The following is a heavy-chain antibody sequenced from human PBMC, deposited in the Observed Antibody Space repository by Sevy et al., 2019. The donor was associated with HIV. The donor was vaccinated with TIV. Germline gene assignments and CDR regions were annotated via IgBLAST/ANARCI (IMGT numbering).Heavy chain of an antibody. CDR1: GGSFSGYY. Sequence: SETLSLTCAVYGGSFSGYYWSWIRQPPGKGLEWIGEINHSGNTNYNPSLKSRVTISVDTSKNQFSLKLSSVTAADTAVYYCARVRSKPYYYDSSGYYVHYGMDVWGQGTTVTVSS. CDR3: ARVRSKPYYYDSSGYYVHYGMDV. V-gene: IGHV4-34*01. CDR2: INHSGNT. D-gene: IGHD3-22*01. J-gene: IGHJ6*02.